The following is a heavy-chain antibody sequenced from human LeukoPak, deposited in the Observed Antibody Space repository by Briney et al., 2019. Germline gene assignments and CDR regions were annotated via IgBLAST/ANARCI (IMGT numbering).Heavy chain of an antibody. CDR1: GFTFSHYG. D-gene: IGHD3-10*01. J-gene: IGHJ4*02. V-gene: IGHV3-33*01. CDR2: IWYDGSKN. Sequence: GGSLRLSCAASGFTFSHYGIHWVRQAPGKGLEWVALIWYDGSKNYYTDSVKGRFTISRDNSKNTLYLQMNSLRAEDTAVYHCARDVWDSGSYYSDSWGQGTLVTVSS. CDR3: ARDVWDSGSYYSDS.